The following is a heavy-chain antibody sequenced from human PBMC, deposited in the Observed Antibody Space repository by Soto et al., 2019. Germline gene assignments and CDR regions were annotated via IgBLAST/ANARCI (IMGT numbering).Heavy chain of an antibody. CDR3: AKETVTTYYYYYGMDV. D-gene: IGHD4-17*01. Sequence: GGSLRLSCAASGFTFSSYWMHWVRQAPGKGLVWVSRINSDGSSTSYADSVKGRFTISRDNAKNTLYLQMNSLRAEDTAVYYCAKETVTTYYYYYGMDVWGQGTTVTVSS. CDR2: INSDGSST. CDR1: GFTFSSYW. J-gene: IGHJ6*02. V-gene: IGHV3-74*01.